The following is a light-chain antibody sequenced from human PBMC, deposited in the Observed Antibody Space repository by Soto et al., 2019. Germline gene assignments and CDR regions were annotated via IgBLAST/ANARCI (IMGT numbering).Light chain of an antibody. V-gene: IGKV1-39*01. CDR3: QQRYSSPPIT. J-gene: IGKJ5*01. Sequence: DIQMTQSPSSLSASVGDRVTITCRASQSISSFLSWYQQKPGKAPKLLIYSASSLQSGVPSRFTGSGSGTDFTLTINRLQPEDFATYYCQQRYSSPPITFGQGTRLEIK. CDR1: QSISSF. CDR2: SAS.